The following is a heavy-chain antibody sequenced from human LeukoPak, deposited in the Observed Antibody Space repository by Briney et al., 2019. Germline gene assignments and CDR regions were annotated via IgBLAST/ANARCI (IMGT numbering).Heavy chain of an antibody. J-gene: IGHJ4*02. V-gene: IGHV4-31*03. CDR1: GGSISSGGYY. Sequence: PSETLSLTCTVSGGSISSGGYYWSWIRQHPGKGLEWIGYIFYSGSTYYNPSLKSRVTISVDTSKNQFSLKLSSVTAADTAVYYCARGGSGWWPRYFDYWGQGTLVTVSS. CDR3: ARGGSGWWPRYFDY. CDR2: IFYSGST. D-gene: IGHD6-19*01.